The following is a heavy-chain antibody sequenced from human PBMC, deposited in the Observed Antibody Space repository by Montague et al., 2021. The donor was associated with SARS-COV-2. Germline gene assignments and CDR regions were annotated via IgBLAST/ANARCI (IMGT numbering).Heavy chain of an antibody. J-gene: IGHJ4*02. CDR2: IYYSGST. Sequence: SETLSLTCTVSGDSISNYYWSWIRRPRGKGLEWLGYIYYSGSTNYNPSLKSRVTISVDTSKNQFSLRLSSVTAADTAVYYCARLPYILPGYAYFDFWGQGSLVIVSS. V-gene: IGHV4-59*08. D-gene: IGHD3-9*01. CDR1: GDSISNYY. CDR3: ARLPYILPGYAYFDF.